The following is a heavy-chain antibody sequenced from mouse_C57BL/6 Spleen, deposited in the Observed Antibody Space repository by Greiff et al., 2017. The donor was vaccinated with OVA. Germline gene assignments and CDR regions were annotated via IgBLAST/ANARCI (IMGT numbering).Heavy chain of an antibody. CDR2: INPSTGGT. CDR3: ARYSSRAWFAY. Sequence: VQLQQSGPELVKPGASVKISCKASGYSFTGYYMNWVKQSPEKSLEWIGEINPSTGGTTYNQKFKAKATLTVDKSSSTAYMQLKSLTSEDSAVYYCARYSSRAWFAYWGQGTLVTVSA. CDR1: GYSFTGYY. D-gene: IGHD1-1*01. J-gene: IGHJ3*01. V-gene: IGHV1-42*01.